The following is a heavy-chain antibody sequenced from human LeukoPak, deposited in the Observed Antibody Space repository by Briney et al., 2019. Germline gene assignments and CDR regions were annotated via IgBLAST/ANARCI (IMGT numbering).Heavy chain of an antibody. V-gene: IGHV4-34*01. D-gene: IGHD3-10*01. Sequence: SETLSLTCAVYGGSFSGYYWSWIRQPPGKGLGWIGEINHSGSTNYNPSLKGRVTISVDTSKNQFSLKLSSVTAADTPVYYCARGPRYYYGLGSYYNSWGQGTLVTVSS. CDR3: ARGPRYYYGLGSYYNS. CDR2: INHSGST. CDR1: GGSFSGYY. J-gene: IGHJ4*02.